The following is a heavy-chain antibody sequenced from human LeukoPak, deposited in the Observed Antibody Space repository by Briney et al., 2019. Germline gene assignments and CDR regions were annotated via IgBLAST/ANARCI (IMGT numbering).Heavy chain of an antibody. D-gene: IGHD5-12*01. Sequence: GGALRLSCASAGFSFGSGRMEGVGGARGKGLEWVSYITGSGTTIYYADSVKGRFTISRDNAKNSLYLQMNSLRAEDTAVYYCARDRGYSGYDIEDYYYYGMDVWGQGTTVTVSS. CDR1: GFSFGSGR. V-gene: IGHV3-48*04. J-gene: IGHJ6*02. CDR3: ARDRGYSGYDIEDYYYYGMDV. CDR2: ITGSGTTI.